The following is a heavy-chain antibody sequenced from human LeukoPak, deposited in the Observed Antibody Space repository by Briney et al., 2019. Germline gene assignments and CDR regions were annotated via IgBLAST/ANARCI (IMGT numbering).Heavy chain of an antibody. J-gene: IGHJ5*02. V-gene: IGHV3-66*02. CDR1: GFTVSSNY. D-gene: IGHD6-19*01. CDR3: ARQYSSGWYEGLDWFDP. CDR2: IYSGGST. Sequence: GGSLRLSCAASGFTVSSNYMSWVRQAPGKGLEWVSVIYSGGSTYYADSVKGRFTISRDNSKNTLYLQMNSLRAEDTAVYYCARQYSSGWYEGLDWFDPWGQGTLVTVSS.